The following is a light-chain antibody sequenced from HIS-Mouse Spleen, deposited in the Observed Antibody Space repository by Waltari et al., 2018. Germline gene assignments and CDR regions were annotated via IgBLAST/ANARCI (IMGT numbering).Light chain of an antibody. Sequence: QSVLTQPPSASGTPGQRVTISCSGRSSNIGSNTVNWYQQPPGTAPKPLIYSNNQRPSGVPDRFSGSKSGTSASLAISGLQSEDEADYYCAAWDDSLNGVVFGGGTKLTVL. CDR1: SSNIGSNT. CDR3: AAWDDSLNGVV. CDR2: SNN. V-gene: IGLV1-44*01. J-gene: IGLJ2*01.